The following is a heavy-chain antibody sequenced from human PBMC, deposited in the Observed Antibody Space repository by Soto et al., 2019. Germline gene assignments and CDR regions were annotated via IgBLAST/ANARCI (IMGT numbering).Heavy chain of an antibody. CDR2: ISYDGNIE. J-gene: IGHJ6*02. Sequence: QVQLVESGGGVVQPGRSLRLSCAASGFTFSNHGMHWVRQAPGKGLEWVAFISYDGNIEYYADSVRGRLTVSRDNSKNTVYLQMNSLRGEDKAVYYCAKDPFVYGSVTHSGGLDDWGQGTTVTVSS. CDR1: GFTFSNHG. CDR3: AKDPFVYGSVTHSGGLDD. V-gene: IGHV3-30*18. D-gene: IGHD4-17*01.